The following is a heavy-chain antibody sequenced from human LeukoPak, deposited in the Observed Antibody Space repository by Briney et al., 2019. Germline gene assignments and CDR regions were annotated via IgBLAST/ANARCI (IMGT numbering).Heavy chain of an antibody. CDR2: INPSGGST. D-gene: IGHD3-10*01. J-gene: IGHJ6*03. Sequence: ASVKVSCKASGYTFTNYYMHWVRQAPGQGLEWMGIINPSGGSTSYAQKFQGRVTMTRDMSTSTVYMELSSLRAEDTAVYYCARGRFTMVRRVRSYYMDVWGKGTTVTVSS. V-gene: IGHV1-46*01. CDR3: ARGRFTMVRRVRSYYMDV. CDR1: GYTFTNYY.